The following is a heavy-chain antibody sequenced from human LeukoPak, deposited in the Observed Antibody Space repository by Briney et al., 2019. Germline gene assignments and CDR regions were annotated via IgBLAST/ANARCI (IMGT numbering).Heavy chain of an antibody. Sequence: MSSETLSLTCTVSGGSISSYYWSWIRQPPGKRLEWIGYIYYSGSTNYNPSLKSQVTISVDTSKNQFSLKLSSVTAADTAVYYCARRGYSSGWYYFDYWGQGTLVTVSS. J-gene: IGHJ4*02. CDR1: GGSISSYY. V-gene: IGHV4-59*08. CDR3: ARRGYSSGWYYFDY. D-gene: IGHD6-19*01. CDR2: IYYSGST.